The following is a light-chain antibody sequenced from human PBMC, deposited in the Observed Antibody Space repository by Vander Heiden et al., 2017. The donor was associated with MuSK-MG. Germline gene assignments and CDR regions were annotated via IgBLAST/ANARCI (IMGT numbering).Light chain of an antibody. CDR3: QQANRFPLT. Sequence: DIQMTQSPSSLSASVGDRVAITCRASQDSSDWLAWYQQKPGKAPSLLIYAASTLQIGVPSRFSGSGAGTEVTLTISSLQPEDFATYYCQQANRFPLTFGQGTRLENK. J-gene: IGKJ5*01. V-gene: IGKV1-12*01. CDR2: AAS. CDR1: QDSSDW.